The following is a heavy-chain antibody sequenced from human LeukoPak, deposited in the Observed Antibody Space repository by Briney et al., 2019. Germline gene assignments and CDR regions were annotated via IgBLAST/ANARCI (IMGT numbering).Heavy chain of an antibody. CDR1: GYTFTSYY. J-gene: IGHJ4*02. CDR2: INPNSGGT. V-gene: IGHV1-2*02. Sequence: ASVKVSCKASGYTFTSYYMHWVRQAPGQGLEWMGWINPNSGGTNYAQKFQGRVTMTRDTSISTAYMELSRLRSDDTAVYYCARGPSVGYDFWSGYYKGFAYWGQGTLVTVSS. CDR3: ARGPSVGYDFWSGYYKGFAY. D-gene: IGHD3-3*01.